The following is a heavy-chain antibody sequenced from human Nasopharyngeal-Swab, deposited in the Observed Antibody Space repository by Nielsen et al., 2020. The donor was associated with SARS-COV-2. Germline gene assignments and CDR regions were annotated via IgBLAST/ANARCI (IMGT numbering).Heavy chain of an antibody. V-gene: IGHV3-30-3*01. CDR3: ARDWRQLVSYYFDY. Sequence: GESLKISCAASGFTFSSYAMHWVRQAPGKGLEWVAVISYDGSNKYYADSVKGRFTISRDNSKNTLYPQMNSLRAEDTAVYYCARDWRQLVSYYFDYWGQGTLVTVSS. D-gene: IGHD6-13*01. J-gene: IGHJ4*02. CDR2: ISYDGSNK. CDR1: GFTFSSYA.